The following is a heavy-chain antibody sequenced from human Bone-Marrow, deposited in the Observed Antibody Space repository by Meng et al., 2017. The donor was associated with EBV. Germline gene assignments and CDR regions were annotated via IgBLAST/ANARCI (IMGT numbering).Heavy chain of an antibody. CDR2: VHYTGST. V-gene: IGHV4-39*01. D-gene: IGHD6-19*01. CDR3: ARPFPSWQSPRLDPFGA. Sequence: QRQLRESGPGQVKPSEPLSLTCTVSGDSISSFYYWGWIRQPPGRGLEWIGSVHYTGSTYYSPSLKSRVTVSVDTSKNQFSLRLTSVTAADTAVYYCARPFPSWQSPRLDPFGAWGQGTLVTVSS. CDR1: GDSISSFYY. J-gene: IGHJ5*02.